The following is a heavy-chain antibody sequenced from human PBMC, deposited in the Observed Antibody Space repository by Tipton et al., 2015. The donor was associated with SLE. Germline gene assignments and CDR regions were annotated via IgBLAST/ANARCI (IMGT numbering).Heavy chain of an antibody. CDR1: GGSISSYY. V-gene: IGHV4-59*12. CDR3: ARPPYCSGGACYWDYFDY. D-gene: IGHD2-15*01. Sequence: TLSLTCTVSGGSISSYYWSWIRQPPGKGLEWIGYIYYSGSTNYNPSLKSRVTISLDTSRNQFSLRLSSVTAADTAVYYCARPPYCSGGACYWDYFDYWGQGTLVTVSS. J-gene: IGHJ4*02. CDR2: IYYSGST.